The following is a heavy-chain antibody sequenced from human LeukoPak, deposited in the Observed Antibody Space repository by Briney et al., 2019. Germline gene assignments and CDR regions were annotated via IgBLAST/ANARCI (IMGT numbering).Heavy chain of an antibody. V-gene: IGHV4-59*01. CDR2: IYYSGST. J-gene: IGHJ4*02. D-gene: IGHD3-10*01. CDR3: ARGYGSGTDDY. CDR1: GGSISSYY. Sequence: WETLSLTCTVCGGSISSYYWSWIRQPAGKGLEWIGYIYYSGSTNYNPSLKSRVTISVDTSKNQFSLKLSSVTAADTAVYYCARGYGSGTDDYWGQGTLVTVSS.